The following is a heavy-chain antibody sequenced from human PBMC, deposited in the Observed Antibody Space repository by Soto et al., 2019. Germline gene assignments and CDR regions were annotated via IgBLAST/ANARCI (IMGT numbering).Heavy chain of an antibody. CDR2: IYWDDDK. CDR1: GFSLSTSAVG. V-gene: IGHV2-5*02. J-gene: IGHJ4*02. D-gene: IGHD2-15*01. Sequence: QITLKESGPTLVKPTQTLTLTCTFSGFSLSTSAVGVGWIRQPPGKALEWLAFIYWDDDKRYSPSLKSSLTITKDTSKNQVVLAMTNLDPVDTSTYYGANLVVAGITYYFDYWGQGTLVTVSS. CDR3: ANLVVAGITYYFDY.